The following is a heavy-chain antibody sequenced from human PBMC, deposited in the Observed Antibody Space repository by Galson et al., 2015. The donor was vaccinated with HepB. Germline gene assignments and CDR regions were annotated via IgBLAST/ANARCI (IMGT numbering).Heavy chain of an antibody. D-gene: IGHD6-19*01. CDR2: ISSSSSTI. CDR3: ARGSLVHIAVEGNLDY. CDR1: GFTFSSYS. Sequence: SLRLSCAASGFTFSSYSMNWVRQAPGKGLEWVSYISSSSSTIYYADSVKGRFTISRDNAKNSLYLQMNSLRAEDTAVYYCARGSLVHIAVEGNLDYWGQGTLVTVSS. V-gene: IGHV3-48*01. J-gene: IGHJ4*02.